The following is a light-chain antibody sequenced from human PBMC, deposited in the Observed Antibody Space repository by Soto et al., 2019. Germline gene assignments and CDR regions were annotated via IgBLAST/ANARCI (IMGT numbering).Light chain of an antibody. CDR2: DAS. V-gene: IGKV3-20*01. J-gene: IGKJ1*01. CDR1: QRVSSY. CDR3: QQYGSSPRT. Sequence: EIVLTQSPATLSLSPGERATLSCRASQRVSSYLAWYQQKPGQAPRLLIYDASNRATGIPARFTGSGSGTEFTLTITRLEPEDFAVYFCQQYGSSPRTFGQGTKVDIK.